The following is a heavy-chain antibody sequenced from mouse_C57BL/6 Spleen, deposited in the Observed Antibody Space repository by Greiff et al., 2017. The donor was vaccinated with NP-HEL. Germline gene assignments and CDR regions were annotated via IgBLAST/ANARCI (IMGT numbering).Heavy chain of an antibody. CDR3: ARDGYDGVDY. Sequence: EVQRVESGGGLVQPGGSLKLSCAASGFTFSDYGMAWVRQAPRKGPEWVAFISNLAYSIYYADTVTGRFTISRENAKNTLYLEMSSLRSEDTAMYYCARDGYDGVDYWGQGTSVTVSS. V-gene: IGHV5-15*01. CDR1: GFTFSDYG. D-gene: IGHD2-2*01. J-gene: IGHJ4*01. CDR2: ISNLAYSI.